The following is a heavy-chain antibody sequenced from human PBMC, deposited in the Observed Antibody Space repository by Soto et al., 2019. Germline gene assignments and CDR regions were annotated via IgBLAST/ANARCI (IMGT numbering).Heavy chain of an antibody. V-gene: IGHV1-18*01. CDR2: ISAYDGHT. J-gene: IGHJ5*02. Sequence: EASVKVSCKASAYTFTSHGISWVRQAPGQGLEWMGWISAYDGHTNYAQRLQGRVTMTTDTSTSTAYMELRSLRSDDTAVYYCARGKDFGVVIPSKTNWLDPWGQGTLVTVSS. CDR3: ARGKDFGVVIPSKTNWLDP. CDR1: AYTFTSHG. D-gene: IGHD3-3*01.